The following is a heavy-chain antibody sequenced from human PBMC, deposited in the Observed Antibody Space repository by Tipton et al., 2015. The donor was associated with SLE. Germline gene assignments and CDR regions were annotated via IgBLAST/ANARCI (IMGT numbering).Heavy chain of an antibody. D-gene: IGHD3-16*01. CDR1: GVSVSSTNYY. J-gene: IGHJ4*02. Sequence: TLSLTCTVSGVSVSSTNYYWSWVRQPAGKGLEWIGRIYNSGITNYNPSLKSRVTISVDTSKNQFSLKVSSVTAADTAVYYCARDVLPGQLWFDYWGQGTLVTVSS. CDR2: IYNSGIT. CDR3: ARDVLPGQLWFDY. V-gene: IGHV4-61*10.